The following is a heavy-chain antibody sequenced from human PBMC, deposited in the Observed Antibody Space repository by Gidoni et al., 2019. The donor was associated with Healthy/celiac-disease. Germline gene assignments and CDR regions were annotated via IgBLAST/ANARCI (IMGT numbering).Heavy chain of an antibody. J-gene: IGHJ4*02. CDR3: ARRGIAAAGTVY. V-gene: IGHV4-39*01. CDR1: GGSISSSSYY. CDR2: IYYSGST. Sequence: QLQLQESGPGLVKPSETLSLTCTVSGGSISSSSYYWGWIAQPPGKGLEWIGSIYYSGSTYYNPSLKSRVTIAVDTSKNQFSLKLSSVTAADTAVYYCARRGIAAAGTVYWGQGTLVTVSS. D-gene: IGHD6-13*01.